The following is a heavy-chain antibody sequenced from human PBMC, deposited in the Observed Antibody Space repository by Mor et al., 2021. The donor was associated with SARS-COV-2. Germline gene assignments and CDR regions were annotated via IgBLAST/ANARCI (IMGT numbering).Heavy chain of an antibody. CDR2: IKGDGGST. Sequence: GLVWVSRIKGDGGSTTYADSEKGRFTISRDNAKNTLYLQMNSLRAEDTAVYYCARGTYYYDSNESLFDYWGRGSLVTVSS. J-gene: IGHJ4*02. D-gene: IGHD3-22*01. CDR3: ARGTYYYDSNESLFDY. V-gene: IGHV3-74*01.